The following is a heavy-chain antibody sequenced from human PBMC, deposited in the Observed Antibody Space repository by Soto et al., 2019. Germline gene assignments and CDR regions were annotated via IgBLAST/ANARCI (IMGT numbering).Heavy chain of an antibody. CDR1: GSSISSYY. V-gene: IGHV4-59*01. Sequence: QVQLQESGPGLVKPSETLSLTCTVSGSSISSYYWSWIRQPQGKGLEWIGYIYYSGSTNYNPSLTSRVTISVDTSKNQFSLKLSSVTAADTAVYYCARTLYSYGPRFDYWGQGTLVTVSS. J-gene: IGHJ4*02. CDR2: IYYSGST. CDR3: ARTLYSYGPRFDY. D-gene: IGHD5-18*01.